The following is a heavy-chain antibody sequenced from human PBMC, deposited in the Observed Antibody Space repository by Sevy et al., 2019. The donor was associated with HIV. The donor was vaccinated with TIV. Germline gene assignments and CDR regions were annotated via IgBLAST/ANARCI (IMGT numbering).Heavy chain of an antibody. CDR2: ISGSGGST. D-gene: IGHD3-3*01. CDR1: GFIFSSYV. CDR3: AGGFWSGFDY. Sequence: GGSLRISCAASGFIFSSYVMNWVRQAPGKGLEWVSAISGSGGSTYYADSVKGRFTISRDNFKNTLYLEMNSLRVEDTAVYYCAGGFWSGFDYWGQGTLVTVSS. J-gene: IGHJ4*02. V-gene: IGHV3-23*01.